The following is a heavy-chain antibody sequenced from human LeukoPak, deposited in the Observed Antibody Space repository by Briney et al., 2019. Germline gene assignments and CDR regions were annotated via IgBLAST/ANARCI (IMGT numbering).Heavy chain of an antibody. Sequence: PGGSLRLSCTASGFSFGDDAWSWFRQAPGKGLEWICFIRKKGYGETTDYAASVRGRFTISRDDAKSIAYLQMNSLKTEDTALYYCSRGLHDYGGSNYYFDQWGRGTLVTVSS. D-gene: IGHD4-23*01. CDR2: IRKKGYGETT. CDR1: GFSFGDDA. J-gene: IGHJ4*02. CDR3: SRGLHDYGGSNYYFDQ. V-gene: IGHV3-49*03.